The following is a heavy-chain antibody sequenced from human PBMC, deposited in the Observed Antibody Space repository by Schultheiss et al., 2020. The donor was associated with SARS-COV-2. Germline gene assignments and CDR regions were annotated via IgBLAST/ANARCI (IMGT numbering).Heavy chain of an antibody. CDR3: ARDRVTYSSSSDYYYGMDV. J-gene: IGHJ6*02. V-gene: IGHV3-30-3*01. D-gene: IGHD6-6*01. CDR1: GFTFSSYA. Sequence: GGSLRLSCAASGFTFSSYAMHWVRQAPGKGLEWVAVISYDGSNKYYADSVKGRFTISRDNSKNTLYLQMNSLRAEDTAVYYCARDRVTYSSSSDYYYGMDVWGQGTTVTVSS. CDR2: ISYDGSNK.